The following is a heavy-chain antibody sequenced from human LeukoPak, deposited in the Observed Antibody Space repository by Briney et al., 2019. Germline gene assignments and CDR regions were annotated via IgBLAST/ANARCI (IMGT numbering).Heavy chain of an antibody. V-gene: IGHV3-21*01. CDR1: GFTFSSYA. CDR2: ISRSSSFI. D-gene: IGHD1-26*01. Sequence: GGSLRLSCAASGFTFSSYAMNWVRQAPGKGLEWVSSISRSSSFIYYADSVKGRFTISRDNARKSLYLQMTSLRAEDTAVYYCARERVTRGSGSYFHDYWGRGTLVAVSS. J-gene: IGHJ4*02. CDR3: ARERVTRGSGSYFHDY.